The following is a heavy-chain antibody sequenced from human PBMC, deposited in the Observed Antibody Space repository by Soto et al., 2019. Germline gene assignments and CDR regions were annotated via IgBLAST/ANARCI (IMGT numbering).Heavy chain of an antibody. V-gene: IGHV1-46*01. J-gene: IGHJ5*02. D-gene: IGHD2-8*01. Sequence: ASVKVSCKASGYIFINHYLHWVRQAPGQGLEWMGIINPVGGSTTYAQRFQGRITMTSDTSTSTAYMELSSLRSDDTAVYYCAKDRPRLTQQFNGVSWGQGTLVTVSS. CDR1: GYIFINHY. CDR3: AKDRPRLTQQFNGVS. CDR2: INPVGGST.